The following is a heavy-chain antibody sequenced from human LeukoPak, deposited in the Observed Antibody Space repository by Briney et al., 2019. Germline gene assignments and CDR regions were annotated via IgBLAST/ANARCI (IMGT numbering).Heavy chain of an antibody. CDR2: IIPILGIA. CDR1: GGTFSSYA. D-gene: IGHD3-10*01. CDR3: ARSRHYYGSGSYYY. Sequence: ASVKVSCRASGGTFSSYAISWVRQAPGQGLEWMGRIIPILGIANYAQKFQGRVTITADKSTSTAYMELSSLRSEDTAVYYCARSRHYYGSGSYYYWGQGTLVTVSS. J-gene: IGHJ4*02. V-gene: IGHV1-69*04.